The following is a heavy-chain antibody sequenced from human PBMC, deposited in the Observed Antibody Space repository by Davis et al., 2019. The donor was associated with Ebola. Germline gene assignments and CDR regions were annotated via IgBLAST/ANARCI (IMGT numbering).Heavy chain of an antibody. CDR2: IIPIFGTA. J-gene: IGHJ6*02. CDR1: GDTFSTYA. Sequence: AASVKVSCKASGDTFSTYAIYWVRQAPGQGLEWMGVIIPIFGTANSVKKFHGRVTITADKSTSTAYMELSSLRSEDTAVFYCAIGGGMDVWGQGTTVTVSS. V-gene: IGHV1-69*06. CDR3: AIGGGMDV.